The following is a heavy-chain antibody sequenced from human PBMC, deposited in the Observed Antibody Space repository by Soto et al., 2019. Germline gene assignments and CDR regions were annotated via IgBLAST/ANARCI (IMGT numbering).Heavy chain of an antibody. D-gene: IGHD4-17*01. CDR1: GFTFSSYG. CDR2: IWYDGSNK. Sequence: GGSLRLSCAASGFTFSSYGMHWVRQAPGKGLEWVAVIWYDGSNKYYADSVKGRFTISRDNSKNTLYLQMNSLRAEDTAVYYCARVPTVTTDPLYYYYGMDVWGQGTTVTVSS. V-gene: IGHV3-33*01. J-gene: IGHJ6*02. CDR3: ARVPTVTTDPLYYYYGMDV.